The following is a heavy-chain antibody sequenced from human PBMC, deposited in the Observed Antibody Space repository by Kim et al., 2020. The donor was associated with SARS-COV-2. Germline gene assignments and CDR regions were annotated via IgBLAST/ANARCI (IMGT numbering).Heavy chain of an antibody. J-gene: IGHJ3*02. CDR2: IYTSGST. D-gene: IGHD6-19*01. CDR3: ARDPSVAVAGIGVDAFDI. V-gene: IGHV4-4*07. CDR1: GGSISSYY. Sequence: SETLSLTCTVSGGSISSYYWSWIRQPAGKGLEWIGRIYTSGSTNYNPSLKSRVTMSVDTSKNQFSLKLSSVTAADTAVYYCARDPSVAVAGIGVDAFDIWGQGTMVTVSS.